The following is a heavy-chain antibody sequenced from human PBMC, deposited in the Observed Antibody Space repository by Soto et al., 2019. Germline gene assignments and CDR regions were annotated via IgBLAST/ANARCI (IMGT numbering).Heavy chain of an antibody. D-gene: IGHD2-21*02. Sequence: ASLKVSCKASGYTFTGYYMHWVRQAPGQGLEWMGWINPNSGGTNYAQKFQGWVTMTRDTSISTAYMELSRLRSDDTAVYYCARAHGDFVFQDENSDAFDIWGQGTMVTVSS. V-gene: IGHV1-2*04. CDR2: INPNSGGT. CDR1: GYTFTGYY. CDR3: ARAHGDFVFQDENSDAFDI. J-gene: IGHJ3*02.